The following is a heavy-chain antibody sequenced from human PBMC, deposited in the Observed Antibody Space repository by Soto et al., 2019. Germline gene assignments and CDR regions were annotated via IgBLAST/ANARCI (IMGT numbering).Heavy chain of an antibody. J-gene: IGHJ4*02. D-gene: IGHD6-6*01. CDR2: MNPNSGNT. V-gene: IGHV1-8*01. CDR1: GYTFTSYD. Sequence: ASVKVSCKASGYTFTSYDIKWVRQATGQGLEWMGWMNPNSGNTGYAQKFQGRVTMTRYTSISTAYMELSSLRSEDTAVYYCARGLKQLLDYWGQGTLVTVSS. CDR3: ARGLKQLLDY.